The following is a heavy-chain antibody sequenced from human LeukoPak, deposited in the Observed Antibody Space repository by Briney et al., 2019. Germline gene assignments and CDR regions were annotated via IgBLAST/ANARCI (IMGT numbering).Heavy chain of an antibody. CDR3: ARVVVVPAAIGHFDY. V-gene: IGHV1-2*02. CDR2: INPNSGGT. D-gene: IGHD2-2*01. J-gene: IGHJ4*02. CDR1: GYTFTGYY. Sequence: ASVKVSCKASGYTFTGYYMHWVRQAPGQGLEWMGWINPNSGGTNYAQKFQGRVTMTRDTSISTAYMELGRLRSDDTAVYYCARVVVVPAAIGHFDYWGQGTLVTVSS.